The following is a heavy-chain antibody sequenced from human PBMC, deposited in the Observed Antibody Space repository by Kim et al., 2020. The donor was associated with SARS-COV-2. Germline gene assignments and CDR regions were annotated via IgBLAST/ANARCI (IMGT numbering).Heavy chain of an antibody. J-gene: IGHJ6*02. CDR2: ISSSSSYI. D-gene: IGHD2-2*01. CDR3: ARCVVPAAPAHYYYYYGMDV. Sequence: GGSLRLSCAASGFTFSSYSMNWVRQAPGKGLEWVSSISSSSSYIYYADSVKGRFTISRDNAKNSLYLQMNSLRAEDTAVYYCARCVVPAAPAHYYYYYGMDVWGQGTTVTVSS. CDR1: GFTFSSYS. V-gene: IGHV3-21*01.